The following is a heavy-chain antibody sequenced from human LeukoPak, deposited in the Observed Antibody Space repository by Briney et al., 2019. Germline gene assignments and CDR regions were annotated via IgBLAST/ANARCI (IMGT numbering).Heavy chain of an antibody. CDR1: GDSISRYY. V-gene: IGHV4-59*01. CDR2: IHYSGST. D-gene: IGHD3-10*01. Sequence: SETLSLTCTVSGDSISRYYWSWIRQPPGKGLEWIGYIHYSGSTNNNPSLKSRLTISIDTSKNQFSLKLSSVTAADTAVYYCARNYASGNYFDFYYYNMDVWGQGTTVTVSS. J-gene: IGHJ6*02. CDR3: ARNYASGNYFDFYYYNMDV.